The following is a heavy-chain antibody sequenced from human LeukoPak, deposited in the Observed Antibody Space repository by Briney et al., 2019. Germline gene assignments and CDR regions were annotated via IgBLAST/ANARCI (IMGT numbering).Heavy chain of an antibody. CDR3: ARDSSNWSFDY. V-gene: IGHV1-46*01. CDR1: GYTFTRYN. CDR2: ITPSGGGT. J-gene: IGHJ4*02. D-gene: IGHD6-13*01. Sequence: ASVKVSFKASGYTFTRYNMHWVRQGPGQGLEWMGIITPSGGGTSYAQKFQGRVTMTRDPSTATVYMELSSLISEDTAVYYCARDSSNWSFDYWGQGTLVTVSS.